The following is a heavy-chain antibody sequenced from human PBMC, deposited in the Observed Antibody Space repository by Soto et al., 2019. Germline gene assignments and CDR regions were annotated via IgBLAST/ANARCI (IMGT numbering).Heavy chain of an antibody. CDR3: ARDLSPSSSWYGDFDY. V-gene: IGHV3-21*02. J-gene: IGHJ4*02. CDR1: GFIFRSYS. D-gene: IGHD6-13*01. Sequence: VQILESGGGVVRPGGSLRLSYATSGFIFRSYSMHWFRQTPDKGLEWVSSISSSSSYIYYADSVKGRFTISRDNAKNSLYLQMNSLRAEDTAVYYCARDLSPSSSWYGDFDYWGQGTLVTVSS. CDR2: ISSSSSYI.